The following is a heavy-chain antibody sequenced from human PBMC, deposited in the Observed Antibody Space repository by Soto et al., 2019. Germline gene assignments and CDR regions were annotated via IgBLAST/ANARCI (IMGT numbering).Heavy chain of an antibody. CDR2: ISYDGSNK. Sequence: GGSLRLSCAASGFTFSSYGMHWVRQAPGKGLEWVAVISYDGSNKYYADSVKGRFTISRDNSKNTLYLQMNSLRAEDTAVYYCAKVGGGYDFWSGYYYFDYWGQGTLVTVSS. CDR1: GFTFSSYG. J-gene: IGHJ4*02. V-gene: IGHV3-30*18. D-gene: IGHD3-3*01. CDR3: AKVGGGYDFWSGYYYFDY.